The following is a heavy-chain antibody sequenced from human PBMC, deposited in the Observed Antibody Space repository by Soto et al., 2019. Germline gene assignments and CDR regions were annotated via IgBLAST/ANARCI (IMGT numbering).Heavy chain of an antibody. CDR1: GGSISSGGYY. Sequence: SETLSLTCTVSGGSISSGGYYWSWIRQAPGKGLELIGYVYYRGSIYYTPSFESRVSISIDTSKNQFSLRLTSVTAADSAVYFCARVTFTPNWFDSWGQGILVTVSS. CDR2: VYYRGSI. D-gene: IGHD3-16*01. CDR3: ARVTFTPNWFDS. J-gene: IGHJ5*01. V-gene: IGHV4-30-4*08.